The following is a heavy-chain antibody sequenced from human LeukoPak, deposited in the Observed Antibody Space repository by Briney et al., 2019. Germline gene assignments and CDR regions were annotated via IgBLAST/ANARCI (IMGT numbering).Heavy chain of an antibody. CDR2: IYYSGST. CDR3: ARHPSSGWDHNWFDP. Sequence: SETLSLTCTVSGGSISSGDYYWSWIRQPPGKGLEWIGYIYYSGSTYYNPSLKSRVTISVDTSKNQFSLKLSSVTAADTAVYYCARHPSSGWDHNWFDPWGQGTLVTVSS. J-gene: IGHJ5*02. CDR1: GGSISSGDYY. D-gene: IGHD6-19*01. V-gene: IGHV4-30-4*01.